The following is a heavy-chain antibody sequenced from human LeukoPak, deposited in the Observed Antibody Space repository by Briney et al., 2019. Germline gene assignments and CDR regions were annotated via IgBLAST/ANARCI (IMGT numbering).Heavy chain of an antibody. CDR2: IIPIFGTA. V-gene: IGHV1-69*13. CDR1: GGTFSSYA. J-gene: IGHJ4*02. D-gene: IGHD2-2*01. CDR3: ARVGCSSTSYYGEFDY. Sequence: ASVKVSCKASGGTFSSYAISWVRQDPGQGLEWMGGIIPIFGTANYAQKFQGRVTITADESTSTAYMELSSLRSEDTAVYYCARVGCSSTSYYGEFDYWGQGTLVTVSS.